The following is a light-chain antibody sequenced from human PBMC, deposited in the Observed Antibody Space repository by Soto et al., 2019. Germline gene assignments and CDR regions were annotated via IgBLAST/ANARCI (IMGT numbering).Light chain of an antibody. J-gene: IGLJ2*01. V-gene: IGLV2-23*01. CDR1: SSDVGGYNL. CDR3: SSYAGSSTPHVV. CDR2: EGS. Sequence: QSALTQPASVSGSPGQSITISCTGTSSDVGGYNLVSWYQHHPGKAPKLMIYEGSKRPSGVSNRFSGSKSGNTASLTISGLQAEDEADYYCSSYAGSSTPHVVFGGGTKLTVL.